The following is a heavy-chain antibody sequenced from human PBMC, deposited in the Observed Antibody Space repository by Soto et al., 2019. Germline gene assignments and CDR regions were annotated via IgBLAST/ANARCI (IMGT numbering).Heavy chain of an antibody. V-gene: IGHV4-34*01. CDR2: INHSGST. D-gene: IGHD3-3*01. CDR1: GGSFSGYY. CDR3: ASSYDFWIYGMDV. J-gene: IGHJ6*02. Sequence: PSETLSLTCAVYGGSFSGYYWSWIRQPPGKGLEWIGEINHSGSTNYNPSLKSRVTISVDTSKNQFSLKLSSVTAADTAVYYCASSYDFWIYGMDVWGQGTTVTVSS.